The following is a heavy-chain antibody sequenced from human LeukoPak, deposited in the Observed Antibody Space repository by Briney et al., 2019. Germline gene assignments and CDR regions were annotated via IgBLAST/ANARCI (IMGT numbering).Heavy chain of an antibody. CDR3: GRVGAYYGSGSYSDY. CDR1: GFTFRSYT. D-gene: IGHD3-10*01. Sequence: GGSLRLSCAASGFTFRSYTMHWVRQAPGKGLEWVANINQDGSEKYYVDSVKGRFTISRDNAKKSLYLQMNSLRAEDTAVYYCGRVGAYYGSGSYSDYWGQGTLVTVSS. J-gene: IGHJ4*02. CDR2: INQDGSEK. V-gene: IGHV3-7*01.